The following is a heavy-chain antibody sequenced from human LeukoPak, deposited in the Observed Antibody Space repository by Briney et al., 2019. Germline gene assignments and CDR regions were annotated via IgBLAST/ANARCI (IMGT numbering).Heavy chain of an antibody. CDR2: INHSGST. Sequence: PSETLSLTCAVYGGSFSGYYWSWIRQPPGKGLEWIGEINHSGSTNYNPFLKSRVTISVDTSKNQFSLKLSSVTAADTAVYYCAGAGETGLWFGGRWFDPWGQGTLVTVSS. D-gene: IGHD3-10*01. CDR3: AGAGETGLWFGGRWFDP. J-gene: IGHJ5*02. CDR1: GGSFSGYY. V-gene: IGHV4-34*01.